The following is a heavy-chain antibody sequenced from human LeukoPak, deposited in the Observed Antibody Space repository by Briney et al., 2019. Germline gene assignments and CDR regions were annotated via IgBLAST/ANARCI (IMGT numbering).Heavy chain of an antibody. CDR2: ISSSSSYI. J-gene: IGHJ6*02. V-gene: IGHV3-21*01. D-gene: IGHD3-22*01. CDR1: GFTFTSYS. CDR3: ARDSDFDSSGYYPHYYYYYNMDV. Sequence: GESLRLPCAASGFTFTSYSMNWVRQAPGKGLEWVSSISSSSSYIYYADSVKGRFTISRDNAKNSLFLQMNSLRAGDTAVYYCARDSDFDSSGYYPHYYYYYNMDVWGQGTTVTVSS.